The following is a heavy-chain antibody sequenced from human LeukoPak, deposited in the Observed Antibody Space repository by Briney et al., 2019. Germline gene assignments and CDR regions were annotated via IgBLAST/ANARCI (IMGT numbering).Heavy chain of an antibody. J-gene: IGHJ5*02. CDR3: ARDYGGNSGWFDP. V-gene: IGHV3-30*02. Sequence: GGSLRLSCAASGFTFSSYGMHWVRQAPGKGLDWVASIRYDGGDKYYADSVKGRFTIFRDNSKNTLYLQMNSLRPEDTAVYYCARDYGGNSGWFDPWGQGTLVTVSS. CDR1: GFTFSSYG. CDR2: IRYDGGDK. D-gene: IGHD4-23*01.